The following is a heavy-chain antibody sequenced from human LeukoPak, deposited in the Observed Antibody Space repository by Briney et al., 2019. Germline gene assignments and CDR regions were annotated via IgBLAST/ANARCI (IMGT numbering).Heavy chain of an antibody. V-gene: IGHV3-48*03. CDR1: GLTLSSYE. CDR2: IGSSGRTI. CDR3: ARGSGLLMPS. J-gene: IGHJ5*02. Sequence: PGGSLRLSCVASGLTLSSYEMNWVRQAPGKRLEWISYIGSSGRTIYYADSVKGRFTISRDNAKNSLYLQMNSLRAEDTAVYYCARGSGLLMPSWGQGTLVAVSS. D-gene: IGHD3-10*01.